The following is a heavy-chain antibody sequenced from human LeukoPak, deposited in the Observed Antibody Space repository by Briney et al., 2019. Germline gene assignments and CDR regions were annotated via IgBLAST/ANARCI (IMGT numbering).Heavy chain of an antibody. Sequence: SQTLSLTCTVSGGSISSGGYYWSWIRQHPGKGLEWIGYIYHSGSTYYNPSLKSRVTISVDRSKNQFSLKLSSVTAADTAVYYCASIDYDSSGSLFDYWGQGTLVTVSS. CDR1: GGSISSGGYY. CDR3: ASIDYDSSGSLFDY. D-gene: IGHD3-22*01. J-gene: IGHJ4*02. V-gene: IGHV4-30-2*01. CDR2: IYHSGST.